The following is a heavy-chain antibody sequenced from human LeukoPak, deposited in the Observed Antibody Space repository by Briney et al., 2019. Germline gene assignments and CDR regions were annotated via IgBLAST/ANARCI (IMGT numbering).Heavy chain of an antibody. CDR2: INPSGGTA. D-gene: IGHD3-16*01. CDR1: GYTFAKFY. Sequence: ASVKVSCQASGYTFAKFYIHWVRQAAGQGLEWMGIINPSGGTASYEQKFQGRVRMTRDTSTSKVYMELSSLRSEDTAVYYCARDNRGERTPGWGYGGFDIWGQGTMVSVSS. J-gene: IGHJ3*02. V-gene: IGHV1-46*01. CDR3: ARDNRGERTPGWGYGGFDI.